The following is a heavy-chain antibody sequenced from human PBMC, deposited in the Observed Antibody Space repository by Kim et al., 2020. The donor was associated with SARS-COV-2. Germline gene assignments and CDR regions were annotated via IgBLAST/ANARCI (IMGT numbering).Heavy chain of an antibody. J-gene: IGHJ6*02. Sequence: GGSLRLSCAASGFTFSSYAMSWVRQAPGKGLEWVSAISGSGGSTYYADSVKGRFTISRDNSKNTLYLQMNSLRAEDTAVYYCAKDPLGGSHGVYYYYGMDVWGQGTTVTVSS. D-gene: IGHD1-26*01. CDR2: ISGSGGST. CDR3: AKDPLGGSHGVYYYYGMDV. CDR1: GFTFSSYA. V-gene: IGHV3-23*01.